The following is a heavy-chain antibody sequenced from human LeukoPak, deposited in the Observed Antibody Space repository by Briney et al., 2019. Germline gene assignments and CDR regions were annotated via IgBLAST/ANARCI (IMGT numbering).Heavy chain of an antibody. CDR2: ISGSGGSP. CDR3: AKNDYSTYTAWDY. CDR1: GFTFSSYA. D-gene: IGHD6-13*01. V-gene: IGHV3-23*01. Sequence: PGGSLRLSCAASGFTFSSYAMSWVRQAPGKGLEWVSTISGSGGSPYYADSVKGRFTISRDNSKNTLYLQVNSLRAEDTAAYYCAKNDYSTYTAWDYWGQGTLVTVSS. J-gene: IGHJ4*02.